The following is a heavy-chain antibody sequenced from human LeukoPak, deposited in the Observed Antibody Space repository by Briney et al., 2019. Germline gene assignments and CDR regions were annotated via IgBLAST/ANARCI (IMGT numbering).Heavy chain of an antibody. CDR3: ARDSSGSSVWYFDL. J-gene: IGHJ2*01. CDR2: VHDSGYT. Sequence: SETLSLTCSVSDDPFSRLYWSWIRQPAGQAPEWIGRVHDSGYTNFNPSFKSRLTMSVDTPKKQFSLVLTSVTPADTAVYYCARDSSGSSVWYFDLWGRGTLVTVSS. D-gene: IGHD6-6*01. V-gene: IGHV4-4*07. CDR1: DDPFSRLY.